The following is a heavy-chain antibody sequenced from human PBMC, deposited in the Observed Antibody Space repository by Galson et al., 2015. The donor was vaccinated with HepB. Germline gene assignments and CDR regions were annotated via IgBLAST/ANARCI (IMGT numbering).Heavy chain of an antibody. V-gene: IGHV1-46*04. D-gene: IGHD1-1*01. CDR2: INPSGGST. Sequence: SVKVSCKASGYTFTSYYMHWVRQAPGQGLEWMGIINPSGGSTSYAQKLQGRVTMTRDTSTSTVYMELSSLRSEDTAVYYCARSTGRGAYYFDYWGQGTLVTVSS. J-gene: IGHJ4*02. CDR3: ARSTGRGAYYFDY. CDR1: GYTFTSYY.